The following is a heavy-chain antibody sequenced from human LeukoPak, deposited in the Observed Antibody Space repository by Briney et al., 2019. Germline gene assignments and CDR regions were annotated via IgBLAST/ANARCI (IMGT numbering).Heavy chain of an antibody. CDR3: ARGAGYCSGGSCYSRDQFDY. CDR1: GASFSNNY. Sequence: KSSETLSLTCTVSGASFSNNYWSWIRQPPGKGLEWIGYIYYSGSTNYNPSLKSRVTISVDTSKNQFSLKLSSVTAADTAVYYCARGAGYCSGGSCYSRDQFDYWGQGTLVTVSS. D-gene: IGHD2-15*01. V-gene: IGHV4-59*01. CDR2: IYYSGST. J-gene: IGHJ4*02.